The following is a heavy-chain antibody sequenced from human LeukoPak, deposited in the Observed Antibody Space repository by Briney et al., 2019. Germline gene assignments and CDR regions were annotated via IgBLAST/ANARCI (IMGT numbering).Heavy chain of an antibody. CDR3: TRVDYGGNEGFDY. J-gene: IGHJ4*02. V-gene: IGHV3-49*03. CDR2: IRSKAYGGTT. D-gene: IGHD4-23*01. Sequence: GGSLRLSCTASGFTFGDYAMGWFRQAPGKGLEWVGFIRSKAYGGTTEYAASVKGRFTISRDDSKSIAYLQMNSLKTEDTAVYYCTRVDYGGNEGFDYWGQGTLVTVSS. CDR1: GFTFGDYA.